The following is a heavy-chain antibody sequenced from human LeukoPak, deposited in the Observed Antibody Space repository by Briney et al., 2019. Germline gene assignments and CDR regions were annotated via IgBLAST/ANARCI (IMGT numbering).Heavy chain of an antibody. CDR3: ASPGSIAVAEYYFDY. CDR1: GGTFISYA. Sequence: ASVKVSCKASGGTFISYAISWVRQAPGQGLEWMGGIIPIFGTANYAQKFQGRVTITADESTSTAYMELSSLRSEDTAVYYCASPGSIAVAEYYFDYWGQGTLVTVSS. D-gene: IGHD6-19*01. J-gene: IGHJ4*02. CDR2: IIPIFGTA. V-gene: IGHV1-69*13.